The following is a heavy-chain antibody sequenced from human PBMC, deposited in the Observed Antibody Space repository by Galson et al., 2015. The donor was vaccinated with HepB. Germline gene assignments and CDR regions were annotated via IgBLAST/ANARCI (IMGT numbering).Heavy chain of an antibody. CDR3: ARTPYYGSGSYYNAWFDP. D-gene: IGHD3-10*01. V-gene: IGHV7-4-1*02. CDR1: GYIFTNHA. CDR2: INTNTAKP. J-gene: IGHJ5*02. Sequence: SVKVSCKASGYIFTNHAMNWVRQAPGQGLQWMGWINTNTAKPAYAQGFIGRFVFSLDTSVSTAYLQISSLKAEDTAVYYCARTPYYGSGSYYNAWFDPWGQGTLVTVSS.